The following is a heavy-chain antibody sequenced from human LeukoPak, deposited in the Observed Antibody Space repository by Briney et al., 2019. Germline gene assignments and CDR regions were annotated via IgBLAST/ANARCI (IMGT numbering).Heavy chain of an antibody. Sequence: GGSLRLSCAASGFIFTNYFMSWVRQAPGKGLESVASIKHDGSEKYYVDSVRGRFTISRDDTMNSLYLRMSSLRAEDTAVYYCATDRGWRTSGYYLYYFEYWGQETLVTYSS. CDR1: GFIFTNYF. D-gene: IGHD3-3*01. J-gene: IGHJ4*02. CDR3: ATDRGWRTSGYYLYYFEY. V-gene: IGHV3-7*01. CDR2: IKHDGSEK.